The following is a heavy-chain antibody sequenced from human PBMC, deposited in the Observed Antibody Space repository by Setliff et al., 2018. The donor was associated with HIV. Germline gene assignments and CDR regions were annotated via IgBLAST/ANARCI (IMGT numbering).Heavy chain of an antibody. CDR1: GYSISSGYY. V-gene: IGHV4-38-2*01. CDR2: IFHSAAT. CDR3: ARRAEYPNWYFDL. Sequence: SETLSLTCAVSGYSISSGYYWGWIRQPPGKGLEWIGSIFHSAATNYNPSLKSRVTISIDTSKNQFSLKLTSVTAADTAVYYCARRAEYPNWYFDLWGRGTLVTVSS. J-gene: IGHJ2*01.